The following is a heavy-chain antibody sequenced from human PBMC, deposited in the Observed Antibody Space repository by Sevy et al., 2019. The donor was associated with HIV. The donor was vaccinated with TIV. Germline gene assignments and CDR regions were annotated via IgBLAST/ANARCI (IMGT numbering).Heavy chain of an antibody. CDR2: ISSSSSYI. CDR1: GFTFSSYS. Sequence: GGSLRLSCAASGFTFSSYSMNWVRQAPGKGLEWVSSISSSSSYIYYADSVKGRFTISRDNAKNSLYLQMSSLRSEDTAVYYCAREYYDFWSAQDHNWFDPWGQGTLVTVSS. CDR3: AREYYDFWSAQDHNWFDP. D-gene: IGHD3-3*01. V-gene: IGHV3-21*04. J-gene: IGHJ5*02.